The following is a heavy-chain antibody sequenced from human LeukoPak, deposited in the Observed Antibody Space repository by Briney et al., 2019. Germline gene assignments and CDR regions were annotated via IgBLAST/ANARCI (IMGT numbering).Heavy chain of an antibody. V-gene: IGHV4-4*07. J-gene: IGHJ4*02. CDR3: ARLSRYYYDSSGEKD. D-gene: IGHD3-22*01. CDR1: GGSISSYY. Sequence: PSETLSLTCTVSGGSISSYYWSWIRQPAGKGLEWIGRKHTTGSTNYNPSLKSRVTISVDTSKNQFSLKLSSVTAADTAVYYCARLSRYYYDSSGEKDWGQGTLVTVSS. CDR2: KHTTGST.